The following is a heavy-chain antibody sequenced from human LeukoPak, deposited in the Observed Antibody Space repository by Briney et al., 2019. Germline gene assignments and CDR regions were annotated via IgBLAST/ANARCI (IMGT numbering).Heavy chain of an antibody. CDR2: IRSKANSYAT. Sequence: GVSLRLSCAASGFTFSDSAMHRVRQASGKGLEWVGRIRSKANSYATAYAASVEGRFTISRDDSKNTAYLQMNSLKTEDTAVYYCTRTTVTKDYWGQGTLVTDSS. CDR3: TRTTVTKDY. D-gene: IGHD4-17*01. J-gene: IGHJ4*02. V-gene: IGHV3-73*01. CDR1: GFTFSDSA.